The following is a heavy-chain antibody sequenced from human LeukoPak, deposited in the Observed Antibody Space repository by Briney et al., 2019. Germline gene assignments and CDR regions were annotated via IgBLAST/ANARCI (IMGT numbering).Heavy chain of an antibody. CDR2: ISVYNGNT. D-gene: IGHD3-22*01. V-gene: IGHV1-18*01. J-gene: IGHJ4*02. CDR3: ARDHRDSSGYLMNY. Sequence: ASVKVSCKASGYILTSYGISWVRQAPGQGLEWMGWISVYNGNTNYAQKLQGRVTMTTDTSMTTAYMELRSLRSDDTAVYYCARDHRDSSGYLMNYWGQGTLVTVSS. CDR1: GYILTSYG.